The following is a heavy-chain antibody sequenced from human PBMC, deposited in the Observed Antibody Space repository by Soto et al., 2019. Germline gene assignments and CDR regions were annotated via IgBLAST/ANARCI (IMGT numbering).Heavy chain of an antibody. D-gene: IGHD5-18*01. CDR1: GGTFSSYA. V-gene: IGHV1-69*13. CDR2: IIPIFGTA. Sequence: ASVKVSCKASGGTFSSYAISWVRQAPGQGLEWMGGIIPIFGTANYAQKFQGRVTITADESTSTADRELSSRRSEDTAVYYCARERGGVYSYGPEGRWKHDPWGQGTLVTVSS. CDR3: ARERGGVYSYGPEGRWKHDP. J-gene: IGHJ5*02.